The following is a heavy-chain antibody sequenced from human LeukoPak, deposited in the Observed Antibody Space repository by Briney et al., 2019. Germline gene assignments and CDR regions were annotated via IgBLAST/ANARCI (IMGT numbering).Heavy chain of an antibody. Sequence: PGGSLRLSCAASGFTFSSFAMSWVRQAPGKGLEWVAVISYDGSNKYYADSVKGRFTISRDNSKNTLYLQMNSLRAEDTAVYYCAKLSVVVAASSLQFDYWGQGTLVTVSS. CDR1: GFTFSSFA. V-gene: IGHV3-30*18. J-gene: IGHJ4*02. CDR3: AKLSVVVAASSLQFDY. D-gene: IGHD2-15*01. CDR2: ISYDGSNK.